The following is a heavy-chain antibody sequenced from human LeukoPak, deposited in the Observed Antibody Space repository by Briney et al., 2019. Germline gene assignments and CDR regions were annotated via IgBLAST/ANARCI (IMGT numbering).Heavy chain of an antibody. V-gene: IGHV3-9*01. D-gene: IGHD5-18*01. CDR2: ISWNSAGI. CDR1: GFTLDDYA. Sequence: GGSLRLSCAAYGFTLDDYAMRWVRHAAGKGMEWVSGISWNSAGIIYADSVKGRFTVSRDNAKNSLYLQMNSLTAEDTALYYCAKDTRYSYGSIDSWGQGTLVTVSS. CDR3: AKDTRYSYGSIDS. J-gene: IGHJ4*02.